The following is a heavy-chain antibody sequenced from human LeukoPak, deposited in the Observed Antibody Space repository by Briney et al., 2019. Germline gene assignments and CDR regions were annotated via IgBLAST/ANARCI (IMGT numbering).Heavy chain of an antibody. Sequence: PGGSLRLSCAASGFTFGDYGMSWVRQAPGKGLEWVSGINWNGGSTGYADSVKGRFTISRDNAKNSLYLQMNSLRAEDTALYYCARAVDSEGGGYYYYMDVWGKGTTVTVSS. CDR2: INWNGGST. J-gene: IGHJ6*03. V-gene: IGHV3-20*04. D-gene: IGHD5-12*01. CDR3: ARAVDSEGGGYYYYMDV. CDR1: GFTFGDYG.